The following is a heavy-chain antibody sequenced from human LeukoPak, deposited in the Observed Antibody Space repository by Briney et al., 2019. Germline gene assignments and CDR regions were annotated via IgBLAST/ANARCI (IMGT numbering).Heavy chain of an antibody. Sequence: SGPTLVKPTPTLTLTCTFSGFSLSTTGVGVGWIRQPPGQALELLALIFWDDDKTYSPSMESRLTITKDPSKNQVVHTMTNMDPMDTATYYCTHKAGRGGPNDYWGQGTLVTVSS. CDR1: GFSLSTTGVG. CDR2: IFWDDDK. V-gene: IGHV2-5*02. J-gene: IGHJ4*02. D-gene: IGHD4-23*01. CDR3: THKAGRGGPNDY.